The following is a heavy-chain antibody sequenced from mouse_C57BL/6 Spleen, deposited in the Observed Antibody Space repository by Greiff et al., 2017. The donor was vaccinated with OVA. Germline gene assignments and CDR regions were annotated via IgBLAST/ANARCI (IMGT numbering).Heavy chain of an antibody. CDR3: ASNYGYDDGFGD. Sequence: VQLQQSGAELMKPGASGKLSCKATGYTFPGYWIEWVKQRPGHGLEWIGGSLPGSGSTNYNEKFKGKATFTADTSSNTAYMQLSSLTTEDSAIYYWASNYGYDDGFGDWGQGTTLTVSP. D-gene: IGHD2-2*01. J-gene: IGHJ2*01. CDR1: GYTFPGYW. V-gene: IGHV1-9*01. CDR2: SLPGSGST.